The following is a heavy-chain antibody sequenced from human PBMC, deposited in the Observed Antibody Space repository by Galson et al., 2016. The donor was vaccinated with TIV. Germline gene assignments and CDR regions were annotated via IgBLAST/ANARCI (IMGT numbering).Heavy chain of an antibody. Sequence: SVKVSCKASGDTFSSFSNIWVRQAPGQGLEWMGRIIPLLDKTNYSQKFQDRVTITADRSMSTAYMELSSLRSEDTAVYYCAREVANVDSVILNADAFDIWGQGTKVTVSS. D-gene: IGHD3-16*01. CDR1: GDTFSSFS. CDR2: IIPLLDKT. CDR3: AREVANVDSVILNADAFDI. V-gene: IGHV1-69*08. J-gene: IGHJ3*02.